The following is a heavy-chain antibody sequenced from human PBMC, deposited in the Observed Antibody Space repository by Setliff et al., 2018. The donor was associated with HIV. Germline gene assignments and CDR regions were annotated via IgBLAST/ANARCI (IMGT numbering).Heavy chain of an antibody. J-gene: IGHJ6*03. CDR3: AREESITIFGVPIWGYYYYYMDV. CDR1: GYTFTSYY. V-gene: IGHV1-46*01. D-gene: IGHD3-3*01. Sequence: ASVKVSCKASGYTFTSYYMHWVRQAPGQGLEWMGIINPSGGSTSYAQKFQGRVTMTRDTSTSTVYMELSSLRSEDTAVYYCAREESITIFGVPIWGYYYYYMDVWGKGTTVTV. CDR2: INPSGGST.